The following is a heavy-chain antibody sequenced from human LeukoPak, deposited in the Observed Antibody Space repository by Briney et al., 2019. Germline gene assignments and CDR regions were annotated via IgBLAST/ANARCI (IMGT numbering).Heavy chain of an antibody. Sequence: SETLSLTCTVSGGSISSGSHYWSWIRQPTGKGLEWIGRIYTSGSTNYNPSLKSRVTISIDTSKNQFSLKLTSVTAADTAVYYCARGGDSHNYSYYCFDVWGTGTTVTVSS. CDR2: IYTSGST. CDR1: GGSISSGSHY. J-gene: IGHJ6*03. D-gene: IGHD2-21*01. CDR3: ARGGDSHNYSYYCFDV. V-gene: IGHV4-61*02.